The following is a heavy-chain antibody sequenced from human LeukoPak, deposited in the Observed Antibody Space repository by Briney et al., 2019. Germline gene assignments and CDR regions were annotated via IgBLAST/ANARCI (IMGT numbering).Heavy chain of an antibody. CDR3: ARDLPRQLSGMDV. J-gene: IGHJ6*02. V-gene: IGHV3-21*01. Sequence: GGSLRLSCASSGFTLSSCRMNWVRQAPGKGLEWVSSINYDSSHIYYADSVKGRFTISRDNAENSLYLQMNSLRAEDTAVYYCARDLPRQLSGMDVWGQGTTVTVSS. D-gene: IGHD5-18*01. CDR2: INYDSSHI. CDR1: GFTLSSCR.